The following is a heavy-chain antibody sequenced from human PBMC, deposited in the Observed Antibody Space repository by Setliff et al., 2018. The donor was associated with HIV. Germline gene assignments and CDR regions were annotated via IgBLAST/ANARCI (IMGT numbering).Heavy chain of an antibody. J-gene: IGHJ6*03. CDR2: IYYSGST. CDR1: GGSISSYY. Sequence: TLSLTCTVSGGSISSYYWSWIRQPPGKGLEWIGYIYYSGSTNYKPSLKSRVTISVDMSKNQFSLRLSSVTAADTAVYYCARDSVNYYDSSGYYYYYYYMDVWGKGTTVTVSS. CDR3: ARDSVNYYDSSGYYYYYYYMDV. D-gene: IGHD3-22*01. V-gene: IGHV4-59*12.